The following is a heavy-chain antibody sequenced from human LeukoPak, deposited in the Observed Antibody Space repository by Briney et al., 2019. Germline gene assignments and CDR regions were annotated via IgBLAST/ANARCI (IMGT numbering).Heavy chain of an antibody. V-gene: IGHV4-4*07. J-gene: IGHJ4*02. CDR3: ATGDHSFDN. Sequence: SETLPLTCSVSGASLTIYYWNWIRQPAGKGLEWIGRYASGTTTHNPSLKSQFSMSIDTSKNQISLKLTSVTAADTAVYYCATGDHSFDNWGQGTLVTITP. CDR2: YASGTT. D-gene: IGHD7-27*01. CDR1: GASLTIYY.